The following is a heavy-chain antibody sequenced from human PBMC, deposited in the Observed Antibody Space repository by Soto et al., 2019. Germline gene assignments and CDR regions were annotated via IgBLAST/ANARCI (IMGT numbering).Heavy chain of an antibody. D-gene: IGHD6-6*01. CDR3: ARGVRSSSPDFDY. V-gene: IGHV3-21*01. J-gene: IGHJ4*02. CDR2: ISSSNSYI. Sequence: RHCCRASEGKCSGHNMSWISQKPGKGLEWVSSISSSNSYIYYADSVNGRFTISRDNAKNSLYLQMNSLRVEDTAVYYCARGVRSSSPDFDYWGQGTLVTVSS. CDR1: EGKCSGHN.